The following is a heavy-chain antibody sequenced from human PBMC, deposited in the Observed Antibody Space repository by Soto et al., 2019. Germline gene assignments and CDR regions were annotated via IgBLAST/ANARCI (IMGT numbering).Heavy chain of an antibody. Sequence: PGGSLRLSCAASGFTFSSYAMSWVRQAQGKGVEWVSAISGSGGSTYYADSVKGRFTISRDNSKNTLYLQMNSLRAEDTAVYYCAIDPGAHDSARPVYDASVICRQGIMLTV. CDR2: ISGSGGST. D-gene: IGHD6-6*01. V-gene: IGHV3-23*01. CDR3: AIDPGAHDSARPVYDASVI. CDR1: GFTFSSYA. J-gene: IGHJ3*02.